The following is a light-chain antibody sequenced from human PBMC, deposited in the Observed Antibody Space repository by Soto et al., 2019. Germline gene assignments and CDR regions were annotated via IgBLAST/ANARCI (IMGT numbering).Light chain of an antibody. CDR3: QHYYNYPWT. CDR1: QSVLASSNNKNY. J-gene: IGKJ1*01. V-gene: IGKV4-1*01. CDR2: WAS. Sequence: DIVLTQSPDSLAVSLGERATVNCKSSQSVLASSNNKNYLAWFQQKPGQRPKLLIYWASTRDSGVPDRFSGSGSGTDFTLTISSLQAEDVAVYYCQHYYNYPWTFGQGTKVEAK.